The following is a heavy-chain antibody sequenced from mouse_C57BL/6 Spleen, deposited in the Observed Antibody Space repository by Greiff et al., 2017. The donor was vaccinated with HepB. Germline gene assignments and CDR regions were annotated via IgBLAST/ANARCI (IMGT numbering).Heavy chain of an antibody. CDR3: ARRKTAAVYYATSYAMDY. D-gene: IGHD1-1*01. Sequence: EVQLQQSGPELVKPGASVKISCKASGYTFTDYYMNWVKQSHGKSLEWIGDINPNNGGTSYNQKFKGKATLTVDKSSSTAYMELRSLTSEDSAVYYCARRKTAAVYYATSYAMDYWGQGTSVTVSS. CDR1: GYTFTDYY. J-gene: IGHJ4*01. CDR2: INPNNGGT. V-gene: IGHV1-26*01.